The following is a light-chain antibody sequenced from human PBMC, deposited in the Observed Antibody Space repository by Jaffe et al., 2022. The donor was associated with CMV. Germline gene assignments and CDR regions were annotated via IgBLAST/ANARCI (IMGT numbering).Light chain of an antibody. Sequence: SYDLTQPPSVSVSPGQTASITCSGDKLGDKDASWFQQKPGQSPVLVISQNNKRPSGISERFSGSNSGNTATLTISGTQAMDEADYYCQTWDSSSYVFGTGTKVTVL. CDR1: KLGDKD. CDR2: QNN. J-gene: IGLJ1*01. V-gene: IGLV3-1*01. CDR3: QTWDSSSYV.